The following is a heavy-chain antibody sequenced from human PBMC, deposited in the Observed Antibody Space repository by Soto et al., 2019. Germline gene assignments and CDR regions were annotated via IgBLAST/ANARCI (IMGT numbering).Heavy chain of an antibody. CDR1: GFSLSTSGVG. CDR3: AHFDGYCTSTTCYGSDYGMDV. D-gene: IGHD2-2*03. CDR2: IFWNDDK. Sequence: SGPTLVNPTQTLTLTCTFSGFSLSTSGVGVGWIRQPPGKALEWLALIFWNDDKRYSPSLKSRLTITKDTPKKQVVLTMTNMDPVDTATYYFAHFDGYCTSTTCYGSDYGMDVWGQGTTVTVSS. J-gene: IGHJ6*02. V-gene: IGHV2-5*01.